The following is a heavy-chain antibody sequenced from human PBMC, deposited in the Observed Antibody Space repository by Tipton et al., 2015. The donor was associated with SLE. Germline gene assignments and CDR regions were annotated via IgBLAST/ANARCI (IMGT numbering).Heavy chain of an antibody. D-gene: IGHD1-14*01. CDR1: GGSISSGSYY. CDR3: ARTTIATVEYFEH. Sequence: LRLSCTVSGGSISSGSYYWSWIRQPAGKGLEWIGSIYYTGYTYYNPSLKSRVTVSIDTSKTQISLKLKSVTAADTSVYYCARTTIATVEYFEHWGQGTLVIVSS. V-gene: IGHV4-39*01. J-gene: IGHJ1*01. CDR2: IYYTGYT.